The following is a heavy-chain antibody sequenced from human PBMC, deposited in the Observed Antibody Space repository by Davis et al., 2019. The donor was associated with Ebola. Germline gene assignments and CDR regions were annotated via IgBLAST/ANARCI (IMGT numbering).Heavy chain of an antibody. V-gene: IGHV3-23*01. CDR3: TRHVSGDFWYFDL. CDR2: ISGSGGST. J-gene: IGHJ2*01. D-gene: IGHD4-17*01. Sequence: GESLKISCAASGFTFSSYAMSWVRQAPGKGLEWVSAISGSGGSTYHADSVKGRFTISRDNSKNTVYLQMNSLRAEDTAVYYCTRHVSGDFWYFDLWGRGTLVTVSS. CDR1: GFTFSSYA.